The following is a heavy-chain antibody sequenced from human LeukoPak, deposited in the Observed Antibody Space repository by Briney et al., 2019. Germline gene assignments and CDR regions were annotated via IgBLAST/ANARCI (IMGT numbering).Heavy chain of an antibody. D-gene: IGHD3-10*01. CDR2: IYPGDSDS. CDR3: AKLRVAYPAY. J-gene: IGHJ4*02. Sequence: GESLKISCKGSGYSFTSYWIGWVRRMPGKGLEWMGIIYPGDSDSRYSPSFQGQVTISADKSFSTAYLQWNSLKASDPAMYYCAKLRVAYPAYWGRGTLITVSS. V-gene: IGHV5-51*01. CDR1: GYSFTSYW.